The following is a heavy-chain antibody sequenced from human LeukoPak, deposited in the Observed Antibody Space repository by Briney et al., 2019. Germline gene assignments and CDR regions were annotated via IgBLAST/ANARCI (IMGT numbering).Heavy chain of an antibody. CDR2: IKQDGSEK. CDR3: ARAYYYGAGSPGDY. CDR1: GYTFSSYW. Sequence: GGSLRLSCAASGYTFSSYWMSWLRQAPGEGLEWLANIKQDGSEKYYVVSVKGRFTISRDNAKNSLYLQMNSLRAEDTAVYYCARAYYYGAGSPGDYWGQGTLVTVSS. J-gene: IGHJ4*02. D-gene: IGHD3-10*01. V-gene: IGHV3-7*04.